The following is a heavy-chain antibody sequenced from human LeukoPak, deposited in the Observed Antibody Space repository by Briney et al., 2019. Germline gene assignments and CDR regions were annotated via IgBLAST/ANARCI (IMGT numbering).Heavy chain of an antibody. Sequence: ASMKVPCKASGYTFTSYGISWVRQAPGQGLEWMGWISAYNGNTNYAQKLQGRVTMTTDTSTSTAYMELRSLRSDDTAVYYCARDSGCSGGSCNNSFDPWGQGHLVTVSS. V-gene: IGHV1-18*01. CDR2: ISAYNGNT. J-gene: IGHJ5*02. CDR3: ARDSGCSGGSCNNSFDP. CDR1: GYTFTSYG. D-gene: IGHD2-15*01.